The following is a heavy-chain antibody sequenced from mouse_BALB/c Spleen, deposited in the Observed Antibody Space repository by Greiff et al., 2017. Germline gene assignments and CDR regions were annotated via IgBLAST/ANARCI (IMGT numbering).Heavy chain of an antibody. D-gene: IGHD2-1*01. CDR3: ARHGGNYPYAMDY. Sequence: EVKLLESGGGLVQPGGSLKLSCAASGFTFSSYSMSWVRQSPEKRLEWVAYISNGGGSTYYPDTVKGRFTISRDNAKNTLYLQMSSLKSEDTAMYYCARHGGNYPYAMDYWGEGTSVTVSS. CDR1: GFTFSSYS. V-gene: IGHV5-12-2*01. J-gene: IGHJ4*01. CDR2: ISNGGGST.